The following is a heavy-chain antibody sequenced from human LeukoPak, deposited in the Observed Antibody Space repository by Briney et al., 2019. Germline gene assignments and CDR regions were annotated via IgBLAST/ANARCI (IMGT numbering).Heavy chain of an antibody. CDR2: VYSTGGT. J-gene: IGHJ5*02. D-gene: IGHD6-13*01. CDR3: ARESSSSWNDP. V-gene: IGHV4-4*08. CDR1: GGSISSYY. Sequence: PSETLSLTCTVSGGSISSYYWSWIRQPPGKGLEWIGYVYSTGGTSGSTDYNPSLKSRVTISVDTSKNQFSLKLSSVTAADTAVYYCARESSSSWNDPWGQGTLVTVSS.